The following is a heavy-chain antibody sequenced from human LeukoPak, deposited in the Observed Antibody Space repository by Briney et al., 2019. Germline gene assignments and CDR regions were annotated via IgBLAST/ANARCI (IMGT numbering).Heavy chain of an antibody. CDR3: AKTRPGLDY. J-gene: IGHJ4*02. D-gene: IGHD1-1*01. CDR2: ISGSGGGT. CDR1: GFTFSSYA. Sequence: GGSLRLSCAASGFTFSSYAMTWVRQAPGKGLEGVSTISGSGGGTYYADSVKGRFTISRDNSKNTLYLQMNSLRADDTAVYYCAKTRPGLDYWGQGTLVTVSS. V-gene: IGHV3-23*01.